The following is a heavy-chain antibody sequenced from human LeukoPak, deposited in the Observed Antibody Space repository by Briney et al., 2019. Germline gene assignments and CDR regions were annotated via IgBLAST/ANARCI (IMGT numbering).Heavy chain of an antibody. D-gene: IGHD2-2*01. CDR2: IKQDGSEK. Sequence: GGSLRLSCAASGFALSKYWMSWVRQAPGKGLEWVANIKQDGSEKYYVDSVKGRFTISRDNAKNSLYLQMNSLRAEDTAVYYCARGIVVPAAPPAEPYYYYYMDVWGKGTTVTVSS. CDR1: GFALSKYW. V-gene: IGHV3-7*01. J-gene: IGHJ6*03. CDR3: ARGIVVPAAPPAEPYYYYYMDV.